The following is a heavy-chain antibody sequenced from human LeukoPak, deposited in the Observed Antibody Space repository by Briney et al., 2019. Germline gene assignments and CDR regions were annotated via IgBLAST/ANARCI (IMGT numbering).Heavy chain of an antibody. V-gene: IGHV3-73*01. D-gene: IGHD2-2*01. Sequence: GGSLRLSCAASGFTFSGSAMHWVRQAAGKGLEWVGRIRSKANSYATAYAASVKGRFTISRDDSKNTAYLQMNSLKTEDTAVYYCTRGLYCSSTSCLGYWGQGTLVTVSS. CDR1: GFTFSGSA. CDR3: TRGLYCSSTSCLGY. J-gene: IGHJ4*02. CDR2: IRSKANSYAT.